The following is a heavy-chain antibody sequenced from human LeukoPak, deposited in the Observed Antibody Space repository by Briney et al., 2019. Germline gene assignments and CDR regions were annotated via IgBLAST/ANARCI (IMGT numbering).Heavy chain of an antibody. J-gene: IGHJ6*02. CDR1: GGSFRGYY. Sequence: SETLSLTCAVYGGSFRGYYWSWIRQPPGKGPEWNWEINHSGSTNYNPSLKSRVTISVDTSKNQFSLKLSSVTAADTAVYYCARTDLGSAQYYYDVGDVWGQGTTVTVSS. CDR3: ARTDLGSAQYYYDVGDV. V-gene: IGHV4-34*01. D-gene: IGHD3-22*01. CDR2: INHSGST.